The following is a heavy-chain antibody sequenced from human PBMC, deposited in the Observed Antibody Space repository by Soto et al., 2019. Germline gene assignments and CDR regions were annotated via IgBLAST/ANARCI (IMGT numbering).Heavy chain of an antibody. J-gene: IGHJ5*02. CDR3: ASASSKFDP. CDR2: IDHSGIP. D-gene: IGHD6-19*01. Sequence: QLQLQESGSGLVKPSQTLSLTCAVSGGSISSGGYSWSWIRQPPGKFLELIGYIDHSGIPYDNPSLKSRVTMSVDRSKNQLSLKLSSVTAADTAVYYCASASSKFDPWGQGPLVTVSS. CDR1: GGSISSGGYS. V-gene: IGHV4-30-2*01.